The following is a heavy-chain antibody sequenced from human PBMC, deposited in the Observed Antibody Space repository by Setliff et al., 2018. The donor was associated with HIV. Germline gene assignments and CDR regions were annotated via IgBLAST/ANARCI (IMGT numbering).Heavy chain of an antibody. J-gene: IGHJ3*02. CDR2: IIPIFGTA. D-gene: IGHD3-3*01. CDR1: VGTFGSYA. Sequence: SVKVSCKASVGTFGSYAISWVRQAQGQGLEWMGGIIPIFGTANYAQKFQGRVTITADESTSTAYMELSSLRSEDTAVYYCARTPRITIFGVASPGAFDIWGQGTMVTVSS. V-gene: IGHV1-69*13. CDR3: ARTPRITIFGVASPGAFDI.